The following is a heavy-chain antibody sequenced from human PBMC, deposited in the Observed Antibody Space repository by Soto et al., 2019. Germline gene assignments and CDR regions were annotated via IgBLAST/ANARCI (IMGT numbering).Heavy chain of an antibody. D-gene: IGHD2-15*01. Sequence: QITLKESGPTLVKPTQTLTLTCTFSGFSLSTSGVGVGWIRQPPGKALEWLALIYWDDDKRYSPSLTSRLTITKDTARHQVVLTLTNMEPVDTATYYCAHVLVVVANYVMDVWGQGTTVTVSS. CDR1: GFSLSTSGVG. CDR3: AHVLVVVANYVMDV. CDR2: IYWDDDK. J-gene: IGHJ6*01. V-gene: IGHV2-5*02.